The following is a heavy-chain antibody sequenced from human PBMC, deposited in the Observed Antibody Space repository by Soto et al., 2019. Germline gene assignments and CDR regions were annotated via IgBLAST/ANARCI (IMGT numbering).Heavy chain of an antibody. D-gene: IGHD6-6*01. CDR1: GFTFSTYA. J-gene: IGHJ5*02. V-gene: IGHV3-23*01. Sequence: EVQVLESGGGLVQPGGSLRLSCAASGFTFSTYAMNWVRQAPGKGPEWGSGISGSGGRTYYADSVKGRFTISRDNSKNRLYLQMNSLRAEDTAVYYCAKDYGEYSSSSGWFDPWGQGTLVTVSS. CDR2: ISGSGGRT. CDR3: AKDYGEYSSSSGWFDP.